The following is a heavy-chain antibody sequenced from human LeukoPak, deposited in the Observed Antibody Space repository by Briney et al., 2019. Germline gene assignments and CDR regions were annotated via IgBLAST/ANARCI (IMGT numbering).Heavy chain of an antibody. CDR1: GYTFTSSG. CDR3: ARDQDNCHSARCYQFDY. Sequence: GASVKVSCKTSGYTFTSSGVSWVRQAPGQGLEWMGWISAYHGNANYAQKFTGRVTMTTDTSTSTAYMELRSLRSDDTAVYYCARDQDNCHSARCYQFDYWGQGTLVTVSS. J-gene: IGHJ4*02. D-gene: IGHD2-2*01. V-gene: IGHV1-18*01. CDR2: ISAYHGNA.